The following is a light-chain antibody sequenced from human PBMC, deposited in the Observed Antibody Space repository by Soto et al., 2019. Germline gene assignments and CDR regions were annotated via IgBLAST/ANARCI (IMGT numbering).Light chain of an antibody. Sequence: DIVMTQSPDSLAVSLGERATINCKSSQSVLYSSSNKNYLAWYQQRPGQPPKLLIYWASTRESGVPDRFSGSGSGTDFTLTISSLQAEDVAVYYCQQHYDIPITFGPGTKVDIK. V-gene: IGKV4-1*01. CDR1: QSVLYSSSNKNY. CDR2: WAS. CDR3: QQHYDIPIT. J-gene: IGKJ3*01.